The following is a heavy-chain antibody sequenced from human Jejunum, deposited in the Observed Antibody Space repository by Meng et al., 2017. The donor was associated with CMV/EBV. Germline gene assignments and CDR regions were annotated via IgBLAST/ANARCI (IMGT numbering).Heavy chain of an antibody. CDR2: IKQDGREK. CDR3: SRQGILIPSATNWFDP. J-gene: IGHJ5*02. Sequence: FSLSTFWMSWVRQAPGKGLEWLANIKQDGREKYYVDSVRGRFIISRDNAHNSLYLEMNSLRADDSGLYYCSRQGILIPSATNWFDPWGQGTLVTVSS. CDR1: FSLSTFW. D-gene: IGHD2-2*01. V-gene: IGHV3-7*01.